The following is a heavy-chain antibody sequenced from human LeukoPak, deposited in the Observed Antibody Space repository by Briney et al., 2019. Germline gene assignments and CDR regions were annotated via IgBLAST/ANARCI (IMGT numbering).Heavy chain of an antibody. CDR1: GSISGYY. D-gene: IGHD2-2*01. J-gene: IGHJ3*02. Sequence: SETLSLTCTVSGSISGYYWSWIRQPPGKGLEWIGYIYTSGSTNYNPSLESRVTISVDTSKNQFSLDLSSVTAADTAVYYCARQKCTSASCLTKNAFDIWGQGTMVTVYS. CDR2: IYTSGST. V-gene: IGHV4-4*09. CDR3: ARQKCTSASCLTKNAFDI.